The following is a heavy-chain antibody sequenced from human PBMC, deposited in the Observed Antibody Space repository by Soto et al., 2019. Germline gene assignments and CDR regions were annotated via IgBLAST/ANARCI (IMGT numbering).Heavy chain of an antibody. CDR1: GDSVGSGSYY. Sequence: SETLSLTCTVSGDSVGSGSYYWSWIRQPPGKGLEWIAYIHHSGTTNYNPSLKSRVTISVDTSKNQFSLKLTSVTAADTAMFYCARGGGYCGTTSCYTYFFDSWGQGALVTVSS. CDR3: ARGGGYCGTTSCYTYFFDS. V-gene: IGHV4-61*01. D-gene: IGHD2-2*01. CDR2: IHHSGTT. J-gene: IGHJ4*02.